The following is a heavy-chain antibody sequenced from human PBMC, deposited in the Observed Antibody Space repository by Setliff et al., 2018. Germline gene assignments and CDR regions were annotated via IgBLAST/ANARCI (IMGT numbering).Heavy chain of an antibody. J-gene: IGHJ3*02. D-gene: IGHD3-3*01. CDR1: GYTFTSYA. Sequence: GASVKVSCKASGYTFTSYAMHWVRQAPGQRLEWMGWINAGNGNTKYSQKFQGRVTITRDTSASTAYMELSSLRSEDTAVYYCARDYYDFWSGYLAGDDAFDIWGQGTMVT. CDR2: INAGNGNT. V-gene: IGHV1-3*01. CDR3: ARDYYDFWSGYLAGDDAFDI.